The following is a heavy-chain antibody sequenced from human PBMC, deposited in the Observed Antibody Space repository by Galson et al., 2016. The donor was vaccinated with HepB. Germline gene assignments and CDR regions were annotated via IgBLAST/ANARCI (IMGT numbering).Heavy chain of an antibody. CDR2: IRIKDNSYAT. V-gene: IGHV3-73*01. CDR1: GFTFRGSA. CDR3: SVVFGGDYFDF. D-gene: IGHD2-21*01. J-gene: IGHJ4*02. Sequence: SLRLSCAASGFTFRGSAMHWVRQASGKGLEWVGRIRIKDNSYATAYAASMKGRFTISRDDSKNTAYLQMNSLKTEDTAVYYCSVVFGGDYFDFWGQGTLVTVSS.